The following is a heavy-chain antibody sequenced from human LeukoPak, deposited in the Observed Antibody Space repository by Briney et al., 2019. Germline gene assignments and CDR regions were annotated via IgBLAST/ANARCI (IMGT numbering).Heavy chain of an antibody. CDR2: INPSGGST. V-gene: IGHV1-46*01. CDR3: ARTHYCTNGVCYNYFDY. CDR1: GYTFTSYY. D-gene: IGHD2-8*01. J-gene: IGHJ4*02. Sequence: ASVKVSCKASGYTFTSYYMHWVRQAPGQGLEWMGIINPSGGSTSYAQKSQGRVTVTRDTSTSTVYMELSSLRSEDTAVYYCARTHYCTNGVCYNYFDYWGQGTLVTVSS.